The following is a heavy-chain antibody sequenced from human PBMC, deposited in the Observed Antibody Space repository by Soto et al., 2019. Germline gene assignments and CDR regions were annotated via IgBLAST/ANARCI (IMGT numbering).Heavy chain of an antibody. CDR3: ARLEYSSSWYKGGYYYYGMDV. CDR2: IIPIFGTA. CDR1: GGTFSSYA. Sequence: SVKVSCKASGGTFSSYAISWVRQAPGQGLEWMGGIIPIFGTANYAQKFQGRVTITADESTSTAYMELSSLRSEDTAVYYCARLEYSSSWYKGGYYYYGMDVWGQGTTVTVSS. D-gene: IGHD6-13*01. V-gene: IGHV1-69*13. J-gene: IGHJ6*02.